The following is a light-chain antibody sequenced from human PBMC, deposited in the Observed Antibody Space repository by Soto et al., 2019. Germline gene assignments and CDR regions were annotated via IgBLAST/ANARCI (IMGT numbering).Light chain of an antibody. V-gene: IGKV3D-20*01. CDR3: QQYATSVT. J-gene: IGKJ4*01. CDR2: AAS. Sequence: EIVLTQSPATLSLSPGERATLSCGASQSVRSNYLAWYQQKPGLAPRLLIYAASSRATGIPDRFSGSGSGTAFTLTISRLEPEDFAVYYCQQYATSVTFGGGT. CDR1: QSVRSNY.